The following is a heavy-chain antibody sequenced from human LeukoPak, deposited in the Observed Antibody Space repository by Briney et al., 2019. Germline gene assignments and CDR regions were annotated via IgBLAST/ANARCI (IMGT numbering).Heavy chain of an antibody. Sequence: SETLSLTCTVSGGSISSYYWSWIRQPAGKGLEWIGRIYTSGSTNYNPSLKSRVTMSVDTSKNQFSLKLTSVTAADTAVYCARSTGTSRFDYWGQGTLVTVSS. D-gene: IGHD1-1*01. CDR2: IYTSGST. J-gene: IGHJ4*02. CDR3: ARSTGTSRFDY. V-gene: IGHV4-4*07. CDR1: GGSISSYY.